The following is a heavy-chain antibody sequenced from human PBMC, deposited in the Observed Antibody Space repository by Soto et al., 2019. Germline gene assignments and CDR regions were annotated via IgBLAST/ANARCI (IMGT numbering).Heavy chain of an antibody. CDR3: ARWGIAAGDY. CDR1: GFTFSSYG. CDR2: IWYDGSNK. Sequence: QVQLVESGGGVVQPGRSLRLSCAASGFTFSSYGMHWVRQAPGKGLEWVAVIWYDGSNKYYADSVKGRFTISRDNSKNALYRQMSSLRAEDTAVYYCARWGIAAGDYWGQGTLVTVSS. V-gene: IGHV3-33*01. J-gene: IGHJ4*02. D-gene: IGHD6-13*01.